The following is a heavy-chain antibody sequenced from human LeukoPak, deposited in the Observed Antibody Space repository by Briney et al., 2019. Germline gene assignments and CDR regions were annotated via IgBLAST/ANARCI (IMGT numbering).Heavy chain of an antibody. CDR1: GDSISSYY. V-gene: IGHV4-59*01. Sequence: SETLSLTCTVSGDSISSYYWSWIRQPPGKGLEWIGYIYYSGSTNYNPSLKSRVTISVDTSKNQFSLKLSSVTAADTAVYYCARVTEYCSGGSCYENYYYMDVWGKGTTVTISS. CDR3: ARVTEYCSGGSCYENYYYMDV. D-gene: IGHD2-15*01. J-gene: IGHJ6*03. CDR2: IYYSGST.